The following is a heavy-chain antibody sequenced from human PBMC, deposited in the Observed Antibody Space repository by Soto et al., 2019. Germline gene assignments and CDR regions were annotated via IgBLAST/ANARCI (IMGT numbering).Heavy chain of an antibody. CDR2: TYYKSEWHY. D-gene: IGHD2-2*01. CDR1: GDSISSNIPA. CDR3: VRGCLQVGFYY. J-gene: IGHJ4*02. Sequence: SQTLSLTCAISGDSISSNIPAWNWIRQSPSRGLEWLGRTYYKSEWHYDYAASVRGRITINPDTSKNQVSVQLNSVIPDDTTVFYCVRGCLQVGFYYGGQGSLVPVSA. V-gene: IGHV6-1*01.